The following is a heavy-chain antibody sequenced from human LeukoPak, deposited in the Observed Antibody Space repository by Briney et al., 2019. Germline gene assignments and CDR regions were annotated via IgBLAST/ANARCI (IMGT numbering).Heavy chain of an antibody. V-gene: IGHV3-23*01. D-gene: IGHD3-22*01. CDR3: AKAPTKEEEWLLLNYFDY. CDR2: ISGSGTRT. Sequence: SGGSLRLSCVGSGFTLSSYAMSWVRQAPGKGLEWVSAISGSGTRTYYADSVKGRFTISRDNSKNTLYLQMNSLRAGDTAVYYCAKAPTKEEEWLLLNYFDYWGQGTLVTVSS. CDR1: GFTLSSYA. J-gene: IGHJ4*02.